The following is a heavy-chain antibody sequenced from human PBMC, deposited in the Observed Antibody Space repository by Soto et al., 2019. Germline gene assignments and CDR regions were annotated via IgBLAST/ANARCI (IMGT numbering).Heavy chain of an antibody. J-gene: IGHJ4*02. V-gene: IGHV3-15*01. CDR3: TKDIRRNGDYGPHYFDY. CDR2: IKRKTDGGTI. CDR1: GFTFSNAW. Sequence: EVQLVESGGGLINPGGSLRLSCAASGFTFSNAWMSWVRQVPGKGLQWIGRIKRKTDGGTIEYAVPVKGRFTISRDDSKNTLFLQIDSLKTEDTAVYYCTKDIRRNGDYGPHYFDYWGQGTLVTVSS. D-gene: IGHD2-21*02.